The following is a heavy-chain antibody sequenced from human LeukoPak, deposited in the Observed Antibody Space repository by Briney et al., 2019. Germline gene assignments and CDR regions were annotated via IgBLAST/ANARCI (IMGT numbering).Heavy chain of an antibody. J-gene: IGHJ6*03. CDR2: ISAYNGNT. CDR3: ARAALYYYYYYMDV. CDR1: GYTFTSYG. Sequence: ASVKVSCKASGYTFTSYGISWVRQAPGQRLEWMGWISAYNGNTNYAQKLQGRVTMTTDTSTSTAYMELRSLRSDDTAVYYCARAALYYYYYYMDVWGKGTTVTVSS. V-gene: IGHV1-18*01. D-gene: IGHD6-6*01.